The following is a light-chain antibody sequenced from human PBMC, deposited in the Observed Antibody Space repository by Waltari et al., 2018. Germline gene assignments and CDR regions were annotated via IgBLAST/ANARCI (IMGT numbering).Light chain of an antibody. CDR1: YITSQT. CDR2: DDT. Sequence: SYVLTQPPSVSVAPGKTAKISCAGQYITSQTVHWYRQKAGQAPVLVTDDDTVRPSGIPDRISGSDTATLTIARVEAGDEADYFCQVWDSSGDHPVFGGGTRLTVL. CDR3: QVWDSSGDHPV. V-gene: IGLV3-21*03. J-gene: IGLJ2*01.